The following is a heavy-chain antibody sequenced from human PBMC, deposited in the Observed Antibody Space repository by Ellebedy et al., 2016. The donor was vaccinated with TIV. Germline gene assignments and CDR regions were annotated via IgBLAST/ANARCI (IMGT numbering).Heavy chain of an antibody. D-gene: IGHD5-18*01. CDR2: ISDSGST. CDR1: GGSINSYY. Sequence: MPSETLSLTCTVSGGSINSYYWSWIRQPPGKGLEWIGYISDSGSTNYNPSLKSRVFISVDTSKTQFSLRLSSVTAADTAVYYCAREEYSYGYATGYFDLWGRGTLVTVSS. V-gene: IGHV4-59*01. J-gene: IGHJ2*01. CDR3: AREEYSYGYATGYFDL.